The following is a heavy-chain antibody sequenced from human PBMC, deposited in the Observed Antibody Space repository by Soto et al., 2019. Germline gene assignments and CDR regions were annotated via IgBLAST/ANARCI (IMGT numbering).Heavy chain of an antibody. V-gene: IGHV4-34*01. CDR2: INQSGNT. D-gene: IGHD5-12*01. J-gene: IGHJ4*02. Sequence: SETLSLTCTVNGGSLSGYYWSWIRQPPGRGLEWIGEINQSGNTNYHSSLKSRVSISVDTSKNQLSLSLPSVTAADTAVYFCARGVVATTRLFDSWGEAALVTVP. CDR3: ARGVVATTRLFDS. CDR1: GGSLSGYY.